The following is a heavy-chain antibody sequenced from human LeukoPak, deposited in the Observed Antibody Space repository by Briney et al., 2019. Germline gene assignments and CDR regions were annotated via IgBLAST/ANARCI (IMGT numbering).Heavy chain of an antibody. CDR1: GGSFSGYY. CDR3: ARDPHVYSSGWYYRLLSSTKRDDY. D-gene: IGHD6-19*01. CDR2: INHSGST. V-gene: IGHV4-34*01. J-gene: IGHJ4*02. Sequence: NPSETLSLTCAVHGGSFSGYYWSWIRQPPGKGLEWIGEINHSGSTNYNPSLKSRVTISVDTSKNQFSLKLSSVTAADTAVYYCARDPHVYSSGWYYRLLSSTKRDDYWGRGTLVTVSS.